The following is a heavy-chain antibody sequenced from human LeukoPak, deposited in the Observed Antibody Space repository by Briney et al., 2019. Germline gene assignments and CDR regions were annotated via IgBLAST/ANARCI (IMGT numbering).Heavy chain of an antibody. CDR3: ARGVEMATTDI. CDR1: GFTFSSYS. J-gene: IGHJ3*02. CDR2: ISSSSSYI. D-gene: IGHD5-24*01. Sequence: GGSLRLSCAASGFTFSSYSMNWVRQAPGKGLEWVSSISSSSSYIYYADSVKGRFTISRDNAKNSLYLQMNSVRAEDTAVYYCARGVEMATTDIWGQGTMVTVSS. V-gene: IGHV3-21*01.